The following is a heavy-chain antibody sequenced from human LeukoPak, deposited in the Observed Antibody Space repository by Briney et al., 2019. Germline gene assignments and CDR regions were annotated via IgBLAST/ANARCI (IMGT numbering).Heavy chain of an antibody. J-gene: IGHJ6*03. D-gene: IGHD3-3*01. Sequence: GGSLRHSRAASGFLFSGYWMHWVRQGPEKGLELVSRIDNNGNGIIYADSVKGRFTTSRDNTKNTLYLQMSSLRVEDTAVYYCATGGGWGPSSGVVTHIDVWGKGTTVTVSS. V-gene: IGHV3-74*01. CDR1: GFLFSGYW. CDR2: IDNNGNGI. CDR3: ATGGGWGPSSGVVTHIDV.